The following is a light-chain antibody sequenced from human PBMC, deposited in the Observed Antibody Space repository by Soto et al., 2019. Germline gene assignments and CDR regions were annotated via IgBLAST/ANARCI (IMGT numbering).Light chain of an antibody. CDR2: DAS. Sequence: IQLTQSPSSLSATVGDRVTITCRASQCISNDLAWYQQKPGKAPKLLIYDASSLESGVPSRFSGSGSGTDFTLSISSLQPEDFASYHCQHFNSYPPTFGQGTLLEI. CDR3: QHFNSYPPT. CDR1: QCISND. J-gene: IGKJ5*01. V-gene: IGKV1-13*02.